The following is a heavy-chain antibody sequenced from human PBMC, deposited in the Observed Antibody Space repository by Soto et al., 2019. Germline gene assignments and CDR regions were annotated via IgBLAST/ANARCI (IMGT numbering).Heavy chain of an antibody. J-gene: IGHJ4*02. CDR3: ARGGTYYYDSSRYRNFHY. V-gene: IGHV1-18*04. CDR1: GYTFTSYG. Sequence: ASVKVSCKASGYTFTSYGISWVRQAPGQGLEWMGWISAYNGNTNYAQKLQGRVTMTTDTSTSTAYMELRSLRSDDTAVYYCARGGTYYYDSSRYRNFHYRGPGTLVTVSS. D-gene: IGHD3-22*01. CDR2: ISAYNGNT.